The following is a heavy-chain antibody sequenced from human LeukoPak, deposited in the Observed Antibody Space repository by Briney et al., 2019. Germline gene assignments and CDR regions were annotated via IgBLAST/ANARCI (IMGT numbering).Heavy chain of an antibody. V-gene: IGHV3-64*01. CDR2: ISSNGGST. Sequence: GGSLRLSCGASGFTFSNYAMHWVRQAPGKGLEYVSAISSNGGSTYYANSVKGRFTISRDNSKNTLYLQMGSLRTEDMAVYYCARGSVVVVATTPFFDYWGQGTLVTVSS. CDR1: GFTFSNYA. J-gene: IGHJ4*02. CDR3: ARGSVVVVATTPFFDY. D-gene: IGHD2-15*01.